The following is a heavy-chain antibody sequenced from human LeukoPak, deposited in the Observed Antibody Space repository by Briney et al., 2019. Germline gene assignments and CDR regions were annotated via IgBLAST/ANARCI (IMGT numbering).Heavy chain of an antibody. CDR2: VYSSGST. Sequence: RPSETLSLTCSVSGGSISTYYWNWIRQPAGKGLEWIGHVYSSGSTNYNPSLKSRVTISVDKSKNQFSLKLGSLTAADTAVYYCARDHSTAWTFDYWGQGTLVTVSS. V-gene: IGHV4-4*07. CDR3: ARDHSTAWTFDY. D-gene: IGHD6-19*01. CDR1: GGSISTYY. J-gene: IGHJ4*02.